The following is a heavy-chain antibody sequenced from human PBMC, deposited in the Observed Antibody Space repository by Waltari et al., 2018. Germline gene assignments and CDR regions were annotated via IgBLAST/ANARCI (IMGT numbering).Heavy chain of an antibody. J-gene: IGHJ6*02. V-gene: IGHV1-69*01. D-gene: IGHD1-26*01. CDR2: IIPIFRTT. Sequence: QGLEWMGRIIPIFRTTNYAQKFQGRVTITADESTSTAYMELSSLRSEDAAVYYCAGAPRGWSEPYYYGLDVWGQGTTVTVSS. CDR3: AGAPRGWSEPYYYGLDV.